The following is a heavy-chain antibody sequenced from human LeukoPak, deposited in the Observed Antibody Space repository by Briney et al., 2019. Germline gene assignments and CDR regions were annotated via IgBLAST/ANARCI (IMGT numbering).Heavy chain of an antibody. CDR2: IKHDGSEQ. CDR1: GFIFTSNR. D-gene: IGHD3-16*01. J-gene: IGHJ5*02. V-gene: IGHV3-7*01. CDR3: TRGLGEHGGVSDR. Sequence: GGSLRLSCAASGFIFTSNRMNWVRQAPGKGLEWVANIKHDGSEQIYVDSAKGRFTISRDNAKDSVYLQMNSLRAEDTAVYYCTRGLGEHGGVSDRWGQGTLVIVS.